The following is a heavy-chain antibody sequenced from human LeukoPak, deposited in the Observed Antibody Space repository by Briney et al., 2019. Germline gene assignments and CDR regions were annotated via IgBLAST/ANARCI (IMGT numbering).Heavy chain of an antibody. J-gene: IGHJ6*02. CDR2: IVVGSGNT. CDR3: AAGLRGPTVTGKYYYYGMDV. Sequence: GTSVKVSCKASGFTFTKSALQWVRQARGQRLEWIGWIVVGSGNTDYAQKFQERVTITRDMFTSTAYMELSSLRSKDTAVYYCAAGLRGPTVTGKYYYYGMDVWGQGTTVTVSS. V-gene: IGHV1-58*01. CDR1: GFTFTKSA. D-gene: IGHD4-11*01.